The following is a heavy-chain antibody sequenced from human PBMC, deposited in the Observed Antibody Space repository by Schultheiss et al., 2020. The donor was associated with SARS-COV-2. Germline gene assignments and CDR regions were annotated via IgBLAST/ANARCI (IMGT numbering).Heavy chain of an antibody. CDR3: ARIGEMATSGHYGMDV. Sequence: SGPTLVKPTQTLTLTCTFSGFSLSTSGVGVGWIRQPPGKALEWLALIYWDDDKRYSPSLKSRLTITKDTSKNQVVLTMTNMDPVDTATYYCARIGEMATSGHYGMDVWGQGTTVTVSS. CDR1: GFSLSTSGVG. CDR2: IYWDDDK. V-gene: IGHV2-5*02. J-gene: IGHJ6*02. D-gene: IGHD5-24*01.